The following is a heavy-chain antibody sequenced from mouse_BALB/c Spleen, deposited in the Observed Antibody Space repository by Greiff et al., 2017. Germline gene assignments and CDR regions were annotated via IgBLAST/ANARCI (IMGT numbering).Heavy chain of an antibody. D-gene: IGHD3-2*01. V-gene: IGHV2-9*02. CDR3: ARDRGRQLGLEAMDY. J-gene: IGHJ4*01. CDR2: IWAGGST. CDR1: GFSLTSYG. Sequence: VQLQESGPGLVAPSQSLSITCTVSGFSLTSYGVHWVRQPPGKGLEWLGVIWAGGSTNYNSALMSRQSISKDNSKSQVFLKMNSLKTDDTAMYYCARDRGRQLGLEAMDYWGQGTSVTVSS.